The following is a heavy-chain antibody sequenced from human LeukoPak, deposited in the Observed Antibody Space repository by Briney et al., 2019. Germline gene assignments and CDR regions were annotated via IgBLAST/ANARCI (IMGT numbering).Heavy chain of an antibody. CDR3: ARMGKSIAAAGVDY. CDR1: GGSISSYY. V-gene: IGHV4-59*08. CDR2: IYYSGST. D-gene: IGHD6-13*01. Sequence: SETLSLTCTVSGGSISSYYWSWIRQPPGKGLEWIGYIYYSGSTNYNPSLKSRVTISVDTSKNQFSLKLSSVTAADTAVYYCARMGKSIAAAGVDYWGQGTLVTVSS. J-gene: IGHJ4*02.